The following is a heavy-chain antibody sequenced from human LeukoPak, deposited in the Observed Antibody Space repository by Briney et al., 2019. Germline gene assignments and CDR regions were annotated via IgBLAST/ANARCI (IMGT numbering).Heavy chain of an antibody. D-gene: IGHD3-22*01. V-gene: IGHV4-30-2*06. J-gene: IGHJ4*02. CDR3: ARSNTYYYDSSGYYYFDY. CDR2: IWPSGST. CDR1: GGSISSGPYF. Sequence: SQTLSLTCSVSGGSISSGPYFWSWIRQSPGQGLEWIGYIWPSGSTNYNPSLSGRVAISVDRSKNQFSLKLSSVTAADTAVYYCARSNTYYYDSSGYYYFDYWGQGTLVTVSS.